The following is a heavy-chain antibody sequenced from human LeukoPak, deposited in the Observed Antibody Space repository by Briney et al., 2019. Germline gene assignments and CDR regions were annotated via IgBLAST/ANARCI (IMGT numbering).Heavy chain of an antibody. D-gene: IGHD6-19*01. Sequence: SVKVSCKASGFTFTSSAVQWVRQARGQRLEWIGWIVVGSGNTNYAQKFQERVTITRDMSTSTAYMELSSLRSEDTAVYYCAAERTGYSSGWYDYWGQGTLVTVSS. V-gene: IGHV1-58*01. CDR1: GFTFTSSA. CDR3: AAERTGYSSGWYDY. CDR2: IVVGSGNT. J-gene: IGHJ4*02.